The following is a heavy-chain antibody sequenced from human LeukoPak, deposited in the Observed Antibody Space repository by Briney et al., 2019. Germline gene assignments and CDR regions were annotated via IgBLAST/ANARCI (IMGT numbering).Heavy chain of an antibody. Sequence: SETLSLTCTDSGGSISSYYWSWIRQTPGKGLEWIGYIYYSGSTNYNPSLKSRVTISVDTSKNQFSLKLSSVTAADTAVYYCARGRKYSYGYRVNELGSGYFDNWGQGTLVTVSS. V-gene: IGHV4-59*01. CDR1: GGSISSYY. J-gene: IGHJ4*02. CDR2: IYYSGST. D-gene: IGHD5-18*01. CDR3: ARGRKYSYGYRVNELGSGYFDN.